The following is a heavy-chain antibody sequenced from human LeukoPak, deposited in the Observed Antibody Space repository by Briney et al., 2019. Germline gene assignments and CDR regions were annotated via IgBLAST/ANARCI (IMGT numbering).Heavy chain of an antibody. CDR1: GGSISSSSYY. CDR2: IYYSGST. D-gene: IGHD3-22*01. Sequence: SETLSLTCTVSGGSISSSSYYWGWIRQPPGKGLEWIGSIYYSGSTYYNPSLKSRVTISVDTSKNQFSLKLSSVTAADTAVYYCATYLNYYDSSGYSNPPPPFDYWGQGTLVTVSS. J-gene: IGHJ4*02. CDR3: ATYLNYYDSSGYSNPPPPFDY. V-gene: IGHV4-39*07.